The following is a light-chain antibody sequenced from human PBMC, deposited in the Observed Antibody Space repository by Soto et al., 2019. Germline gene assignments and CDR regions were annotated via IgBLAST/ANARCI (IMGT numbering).Light chain of an antibody. CDR1: QSLSNK. CDR3: QQCGNWPLT. CDR2: GAS. V-gene: IGKV3D-15*01. J-gene: IGKJ4*02. Sequence: EIVMTQSPATLSLSPGERASLSCRASQSLSNKLAWYQQKPGQAPRLLIYGASTRATGIPARFSGSGSGTDFTLTISSLEPEDFEVYFCQQCGNWPLTFGAGTKLEI.